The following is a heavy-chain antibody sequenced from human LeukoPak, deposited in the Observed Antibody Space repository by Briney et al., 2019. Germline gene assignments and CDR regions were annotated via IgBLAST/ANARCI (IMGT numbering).Heavy chain of an antibody. V-gene: IGHV1-2*02. CDR1: GYTFSGYY. J-gene: IGHJ4*02. D-gene: IGHD3-22*01. CDR3: ARTRSESGGYYYGH. CDR2: VDPTNGAT. Sequence: ASVKVSCKASGYTFSGYYIHWVRQAPGQGLEWMGCVDPTNGATNYAQKFQGRVTMTKEPSSNTAYVEFNWLTSDDTDVFYCARTRSESGGYYYGHWGQGTLVTVSS.